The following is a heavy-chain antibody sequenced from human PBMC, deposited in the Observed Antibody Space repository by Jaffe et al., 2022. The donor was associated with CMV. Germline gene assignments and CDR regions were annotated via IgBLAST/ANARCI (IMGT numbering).Heavy chain of an antibody. CDR3: AGPEVVTYAFDI. CDR2: IIPILGIA. Sequence: QVQLVQSGAEVKKPGSSVKVSCKASGGTFSSYAISWVRQAPGQGLEWMGRIIPILGIANYAQKFQGRVTITADKSTSTAYMELSSLRSEDTAVYYCAGPEVVTYAFDIWGQGTMVTVSS. D-gene: IGHD3-22*01. V-gene: IGHV1-69*09. J-gene: IGHJ3*02. CDR1: GGTFSSYA.